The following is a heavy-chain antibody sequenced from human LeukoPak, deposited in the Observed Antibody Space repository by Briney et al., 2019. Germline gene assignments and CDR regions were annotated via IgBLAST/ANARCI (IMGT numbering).Heavy chain of an antibody. V-gene: IGHV1-24*01. Sequence: ASVKVSCKVSGYTLTELSMHWVRQAPGKGLEWMGGFDPEGGETIYAQKFQGRVTMTEDTSTDTAYMELSSLRSEDTAVYYCATDLSGTVYYMDVWGKGTTVTVSS. D-gene: IGHD3-10*01. J-gene: IGHJ6*03. CDR3: ATDLSGTVYYMDV. CDR1: GYTLTELS. CDR2: FDPEGGET.